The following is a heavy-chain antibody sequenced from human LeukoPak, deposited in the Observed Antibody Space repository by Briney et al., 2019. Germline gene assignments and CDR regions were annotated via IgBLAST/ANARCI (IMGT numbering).Heavy chain of an antibody. CDR1: GYTFTSYD. J-gene: IGHJ5*02. V-gene: IGHV1-8*01. Sequence: ASVKVSCKASGYTFTSYDINWVRQATGQGLEWMGWMNPNSGNTGYAQKFQGRVTMTRNTSISTAYMGLSSLRSEDTAVYYCARARGSIAARRGNWFDPWGQGTLVTVSS. CDR2: MNPNSGNT. CDR3: ARARGSIAARRGNWFDP. D-gene: IGHD6-6*01.